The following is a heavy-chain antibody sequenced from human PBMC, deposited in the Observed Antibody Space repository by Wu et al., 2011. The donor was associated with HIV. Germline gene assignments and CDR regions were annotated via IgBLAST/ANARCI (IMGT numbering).Heavy chain of an antibody. J-gene: IGHJ4*02. CDR2: ISTYNGKT. CDR3: ARDPPGYPYYFDY. V-gene: IGHV1-18*01. D-gene: IGHD5-12*01. Sequence: QVPGQGLEWIAWISTYNGKTNYAQNLQGRVTVTTDTSTSTVYMEVRSLRSDDTAVYYCARDPPGYPYYFDYWGQGTLVTVSS.